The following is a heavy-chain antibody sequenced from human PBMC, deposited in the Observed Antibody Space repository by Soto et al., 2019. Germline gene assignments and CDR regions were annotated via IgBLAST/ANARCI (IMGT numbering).Heavy chain of an antibody. CDR1: GGSINNDDFY. V-gene: IGHV4-30-4*01. CDR2: VYYSGSS. Sequence: PSETLSLTCSVSGGSINNDDFYWSWLRQTPGKGLQWIGYVYYSGSSDCIPSLKSRLSMSIDKSKNQFTLKLSSVTAADTAIYYCARMSYYYDKWYFDLWGRGTLVTV. CDR3: ARMSYYYDKWYFDL. J-gene: IGHJ2*01. D-gene: IGHD3-22*01.